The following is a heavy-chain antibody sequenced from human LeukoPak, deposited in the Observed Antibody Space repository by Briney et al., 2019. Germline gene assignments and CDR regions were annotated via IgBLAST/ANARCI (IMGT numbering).Heavy chain of an antibody. CDR2: IYYSGST. D-gene: IGHD3-9*01. CDR1: GGSISSYY. CDR3: ARSPYDILTGYFSGFDP. Sequence: SETLSLTCTVPGGSISSYYWSWIRQPPGKGLEWSGYIYYSGSTNYNPSLKSRVTISVDTSKNQFSLKLSSVTAADTAVYYWARSPYDILTGYFSGFDPWGQGTLVTVSS. V-gene: IGHV4-59*01. J-gene: IGHJ5*02.